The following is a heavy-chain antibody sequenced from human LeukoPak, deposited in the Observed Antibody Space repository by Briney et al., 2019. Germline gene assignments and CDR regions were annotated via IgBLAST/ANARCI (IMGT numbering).Heavy chain of an antibody. CDR1: GGSISSYY. D-gene: IGHD3-10*01. J-gene: IGHJ4*02. CDR3: ASGGLYGSGSYKNFDY. Sequence: SETLSLTCTVSGGSISSYYWSWIRQPPGKGLEWIGYIYYSGSTNYNPSLKSRVTISVDTSKNQFSLKLSSVTAADTAVYYCASGGLYGSGSYKNFDYWGQGTLVTVSS. V-gene: IGHV4-59*01. CDR2: IYYSGST.